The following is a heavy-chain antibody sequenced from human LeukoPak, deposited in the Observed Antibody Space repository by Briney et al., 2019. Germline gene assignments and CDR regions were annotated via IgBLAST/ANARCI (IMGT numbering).Heavy chain of an antibody. V-gene: IGHV3-30-3*01. CDR3: AREGYYGSGSPPSLYFDY. CDR2: TSSDLNVK. Sequence: GGSLRLSCAASGFTFRYYVIHWVRQAPGKGLEWVAVTSSDLNVKLYADSVKGRFTISRDNSRSTLYLQMNSLRPEDTAIYYCAREGYYGSGSPPSLYFDYWGQGTLVTVSS. D-gene: IGHD3-10*01. CDR1: GFTFRYYV. J-gene: IGHJ4*02.